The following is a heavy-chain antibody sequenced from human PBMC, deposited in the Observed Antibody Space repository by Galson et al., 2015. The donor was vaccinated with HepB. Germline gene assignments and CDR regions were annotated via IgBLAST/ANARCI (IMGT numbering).Heavy chain of an antibody. D-gene: IGHD4-23*01. CDR3: ARVIGTTVVSSGGRAYWYFDL. CDR1: GGTFSSYA. V-gene: IGHV1-69*06. CDR2: IIPIFGTA. Sequence: SVKVSCKASGGTFSSYAISWVRQAPGQGLEWMGGIIPIFGTANYAQKFQGRVTITADKSTSTAYMELSSLRSEDTAVYYCARVIGTTVVSSGGRAYWYFDLWGRGTLVTVSS. J-gene: IGHJ2*01.